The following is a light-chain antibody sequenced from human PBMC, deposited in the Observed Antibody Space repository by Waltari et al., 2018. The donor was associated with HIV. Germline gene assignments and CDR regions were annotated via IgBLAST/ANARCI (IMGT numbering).Light chain of an antibody. V-gene: IGKV1-33*01. Sequence: DIQMTQSPSSLSASVGASVTITCQASQDISNYLNWYQQKPGKAPKLLIYDASNLETGVPSRFSGSGSGTDFTFNISSLQPEDIATYYCQQYDNLPITFGQGTRLETK. CDR1: QDISNY. CDR3: QQYDNLPIT. CDR2: DAS. J-gene: IGKJ5*01.